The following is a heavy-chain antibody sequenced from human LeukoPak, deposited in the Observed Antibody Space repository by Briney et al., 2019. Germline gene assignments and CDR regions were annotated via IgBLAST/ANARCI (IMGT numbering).Heavy chain of an antibody. J-gene: IGHJ4*02. D-gene: IGHD6-19*01. CDR3: ARSQQWLAHFDY. V-gene: IGHV1-3*01. Sequence: ASVKVSCKASGYTFTSYAMHWVRQAPGQRLEWMGWINAGNGNTKYPQKFQGRVSITRDTSASTAYMELSSLRSEDTAVYYCARSQQWLAHFDYWGQGTLVTVSS. CDR1: GYTFTSYA. CDR2: INAGNGNT.